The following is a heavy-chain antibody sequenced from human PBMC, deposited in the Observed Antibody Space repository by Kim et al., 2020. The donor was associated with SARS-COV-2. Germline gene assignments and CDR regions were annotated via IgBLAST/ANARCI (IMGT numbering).Heavy chain of an antibody. V-gene: IGHV3-53*01. CDR3: VCLYNIAWYVMQ. CDR2: IYNNGTT. CDR1: GFAVKRSY. D-gene: IGHD6-19*01. J-gene: IGHJ4*02. Sequence: GGSLRLSCAASGFAVKRSYMSWVRQAPGTGLEWVSLIYNNGTTFYAQSVGGRFTISRDSSENKLSLQMNNLRAEDAALYYCVCLYNIAWYVMQWGQGTQVTVAS.